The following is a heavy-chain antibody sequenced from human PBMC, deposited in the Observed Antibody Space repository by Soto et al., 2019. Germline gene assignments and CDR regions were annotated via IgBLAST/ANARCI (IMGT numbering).Heavy chain of an antibody. V-gene: IGHV4-59*01. CDR2: IYYSGST. CDR1: GGSISSYY. CDR3: ARVYHDFWSGIRPDYGMDV. J-gene: IGHJ6*02. D-gene: IGHD3-3*01. Sequence: SQTLSLTCTVSGGSISSYYWSWILHPPGKGLEWIGYIYYSGSTNYNPSPKSRVTISVDTSKNQFSLKLCSVTAADTAVYYCARVYHDFWSGIRPDYGMDVWGQGTTVTVSS.